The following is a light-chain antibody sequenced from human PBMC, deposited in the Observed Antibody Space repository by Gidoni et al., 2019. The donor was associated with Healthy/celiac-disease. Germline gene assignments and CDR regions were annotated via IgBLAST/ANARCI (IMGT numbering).Light chain of an antibody. V-gene: IGKV1-8*01. Sequence: IRMTPSPSSFSASTGDRVTITCRASQGISSYLAWYQQKPGKAPKLLIYAASTLQSGVPSRFSGSGSGTDFTRTISCLQSEDFATYYCQQYYSYPRTFGQGTKLEIK. CDR1: QGISSY. CDR2: AAS. CDR3: QQYYSYPRT. J-gene: IGKJ2*01.